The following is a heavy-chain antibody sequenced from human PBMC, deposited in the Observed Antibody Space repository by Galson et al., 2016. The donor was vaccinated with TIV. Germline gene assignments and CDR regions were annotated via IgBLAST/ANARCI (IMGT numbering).Heavy chain of an antibody. D-gene: IGHD1-26*01. V-gene: IGHV1-2*02. Sequence: SVKVSCKASGYTFTGYYMHWVRQAPGQGLEWMGWINPNSGDTKYAQKFQGRVTMTRDTSISTAYMELSRLRSDDTAVYYCARDSPHSGSYSWFDYWSQGTLVTVSS. J-gene: IGHJ4*02. CDR1: GYTFTGYY. CDR3: ARDSPHSGSYSWFDY. CDR2: INPNSGDT.